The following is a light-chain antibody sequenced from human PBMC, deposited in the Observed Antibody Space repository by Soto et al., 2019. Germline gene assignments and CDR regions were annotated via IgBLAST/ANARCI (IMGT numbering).Light chain of an antibody. J-gene: IGLJ2*01. V-gene: IGLV2-11*01. Sequence: QSVLTQPRSVSGSPGQSVTISCTGTSSDVGGYNYVSWYQQHPGKAPNLMIYDVSKRPSGVPDRFSGSKSGNTASLTISGLQAEDEADYYCCSYAGSYTVVFGGGTKVTVL. CDR3: CSYAGSYTVV. CDR2: DVS. CDR1: SSDVGGYNY.